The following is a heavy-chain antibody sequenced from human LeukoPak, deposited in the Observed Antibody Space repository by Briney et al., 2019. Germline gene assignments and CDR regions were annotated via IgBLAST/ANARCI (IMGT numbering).Heavy chain of an antibody. D-gene: IGHD3-16*01. CDR1: GFTFGDYY. CDR3: ARYRVITNDYFDS. V-gene: IGHV3-11*01. CDR2: ISNSGNTI. Sequence: GGSLRLSCAASGFTFGDYYMSWIRQAPGKGLEWVSYISNSGNTIKEADSVKGRCTISRDNAQNSLFLQMKSLRAEDTAVYYCARYRVITNDYFDSWGQGTLVTVSS. J-gene: IGHJ4*02.